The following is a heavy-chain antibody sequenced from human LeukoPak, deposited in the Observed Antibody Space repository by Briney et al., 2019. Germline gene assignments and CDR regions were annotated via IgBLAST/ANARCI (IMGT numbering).Heavy chain of an antibody. CDR2: INAGNGNT. CDR3: ARDSGSGWYFEYFQH. V-gene: IGHV1-3*01. J-gene: IGHJ1*01. D-gene: IGHD6-19*01. Sequence: ASVKVSCKASGYTFTSYAMHWVRQAPGQRLEWMGWINAGNGNTKYSQKFQGRVTITRDTSASTAYMELSSLRSEDTAVYYCARDSGSGWYFEYFQHWGQGTLVTVSS. CDR1: GYTFTSYA.